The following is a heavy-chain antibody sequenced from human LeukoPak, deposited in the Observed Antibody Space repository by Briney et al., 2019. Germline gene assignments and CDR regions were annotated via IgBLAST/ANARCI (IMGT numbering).Heavy chain of an antibody. CDR3: ARMVPAAINYFDY. CDR2: IDTSNGGT. Sequence: GASVKVSCKASGYTFTGYYIHWVRQAPGQGLEWMGWIDTSNGGTNYAQKFQGRVTMTRDTSISTAYMELSRLRSDDTAVYYCARMVPAAINYFDYWGQGTLVTVSS. V-gene: IGHV1-2*02. D-gene: IGHD2-2*01. CDR1: GYTFTGYY. J-gene: IGHJ4*02.